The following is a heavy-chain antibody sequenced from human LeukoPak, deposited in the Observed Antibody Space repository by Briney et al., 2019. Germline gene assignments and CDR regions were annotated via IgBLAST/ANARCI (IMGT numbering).Heavy chain of an antibody. CDR1: GYTFIAYY. CDR3: ARGVLRGSGSFDY. Sequence: PVASVKVSCKASGYTFIAYYIHWMRQAPGQGLEWMGWINPNSGATNYAQKFQGRITMTRDTSINTAYMELYSLNSDDTAVYFCARGVLRGSGSFDYWGQGSLVTVSS. D-gene: IGHD6-19*01. J-gene: IGHJ4*03. V-gene: IGHV1-2*02. CDR2: INPNSGAT.